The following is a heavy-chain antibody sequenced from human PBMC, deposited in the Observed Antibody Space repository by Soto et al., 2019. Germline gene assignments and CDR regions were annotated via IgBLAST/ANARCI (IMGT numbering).Heavy chain of an antibody. CDR2: IYYSGTT. D-gene: IGHD2-21*02. V-gene: IGHV4-31*03. CDR3: ARDAVVTPTLAGFDI. CDR1: GDSISSGGHY. J-gene: IGHJ3*02. Sequence: QVQLQESGPGLVKPSQTLSLTCTVSGDSISSGGHYWSWIRQHPGKGLEWIGYIYYSGTTYYNPALKSRVTLSVDTSKNQFSLKLSSVTAADTAVYYFARDAVVTPTLAGFDIWGQGTMVTVSS.